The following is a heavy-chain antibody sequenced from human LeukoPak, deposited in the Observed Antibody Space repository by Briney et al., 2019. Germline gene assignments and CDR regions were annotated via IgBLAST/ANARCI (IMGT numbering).Heavy chain of an antibody. CDR1: GGSISSYY. CDR3: ARDGVGELPATYYFDY. CDR2: IYYSGST. V-gene: IGHV4-59*12. J-gene: IGHJ4*02. Sequence: PSETLSLTCTVSGGSISSYYWSWIRQPPGKGLEWIGYIYYSGSTNYNPSLKGRVTISVDTSKNQFSLKLSSVTAADTAVYYCARDGVGELPATYYFDYWGQGTLVTVSS. D-gene: IGHD1-26*01.